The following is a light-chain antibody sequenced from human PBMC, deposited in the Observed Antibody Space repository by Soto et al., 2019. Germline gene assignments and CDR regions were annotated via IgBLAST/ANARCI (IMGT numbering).Light chain of an antibody. CDR2: EAS. J-gene: IGKJ5*01. V-gene: IGKV1-9*01. CDR3: QQLNTLPFT. CDR1: RDISTY. Sequence: DIQLTQSPSLLSASVGDRVTITCRASRDISTYLAWYQQKPGKAPKLMIYEASTLQSGVPSRFSGSGSGTEFTLTISGLLPEDFATYHCQQLNTLPFTFGQGTRLEI.